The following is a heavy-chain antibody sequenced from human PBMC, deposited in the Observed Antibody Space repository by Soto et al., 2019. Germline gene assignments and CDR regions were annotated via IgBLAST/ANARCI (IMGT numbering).Heavy chain of an antibody. J-gene: IGHJ6*02. D-gene: IGHD6-6*01. Sequence: ASVKISCKASGYTFTGYYMHWVRQAPGQGLEWMGWINPNSGGTNYAQKFQGRVTMTRDTSISTAYMELSRLRSDDTAVYYCARVGIAARLYYYRMDVWGQGSTXT. V-gene: IGHV1-2*02. CDR2: INPNSGGT. CDR3: ARVGIAARLYYYRMDV. CDR1: GYTFTGYY.